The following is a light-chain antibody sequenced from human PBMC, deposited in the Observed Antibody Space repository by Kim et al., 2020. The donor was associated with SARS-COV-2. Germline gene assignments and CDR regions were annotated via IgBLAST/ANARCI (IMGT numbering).Light chain of an antibody. CDR1: QSVSSNF. CDR2: RES. V-gene: IGKV3-20*01. Sequence: LSAGERDTLSCRGSQSVSSNFLVWDQQKHGQAPRLLIYRESSRDTGIPDRFRGSGSETDFTLTISRLEPEDFAVYYCQQYGSSPFSFGQGTKLEI. CDR3: QQYGSSPFS. J-gene: IGKJ2*03.